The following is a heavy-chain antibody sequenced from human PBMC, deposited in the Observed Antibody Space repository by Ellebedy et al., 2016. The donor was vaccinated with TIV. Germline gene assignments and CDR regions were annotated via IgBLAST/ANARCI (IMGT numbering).Heavy chain of an antibody. Sequence: PGGSLRLSCAASGFTFSSYAMHWVRQAPGKGLEWVAVISYDGSIKYYADSVKGRFTISRDNSKNTLYLQMNSLRAEDTAVYYCARDGDENCGGDCYYYYYGMDVWGQGTTVTVSS. CDR2: ISYDGSIK. CDR1: GFTFSSYA. CDR3: ARDGDENCGGDCYYYYYGMDV. V-gene: IGHV3-30-3*01. J-gene: IGHJ6*02. D-gene: IGHD2-21*02.